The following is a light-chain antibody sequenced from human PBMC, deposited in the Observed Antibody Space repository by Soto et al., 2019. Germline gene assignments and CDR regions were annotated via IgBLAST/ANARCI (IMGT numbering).Light chain of an antibody. V-gene: IGKV1-27*01. CDR2: AAS. J-gene: IGKJ4*01. CDR1: QGISNY. Sequence: DIQMTQSPSSLSASVGDRVTITCRASQGISNYLDWYQQIPGKVPKLLISAASTLQSGVPSRFSGSGSGTDFTLTISSLQPEAVATYYCQKYTNVPAFGGGTKVEIK. CDR3: QKYTNVPA.